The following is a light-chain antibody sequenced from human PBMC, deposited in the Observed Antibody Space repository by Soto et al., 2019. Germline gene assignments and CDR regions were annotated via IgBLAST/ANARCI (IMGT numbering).Light chain of an antibody. Sequence: ATQMAQCPSSLSASVGARITITCRASRDIGSDLSWYQQKPGKAPTLLIYAASNLQSGVPSRFRGSRSGTEFTLTISSLEPEDFAVYYCQQRSNWPQVTFGQGTRLEIK. CDR3: QQRSNWPQVT. J-gene: IGKJ5*01. CDR1: RDIGSD. CDR2: AAS. V-gene: IGKV1-6*01.